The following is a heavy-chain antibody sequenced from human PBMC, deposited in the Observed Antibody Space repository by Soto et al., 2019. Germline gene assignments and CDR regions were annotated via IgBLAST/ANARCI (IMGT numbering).Heavy chain of an antibody. CDR2: IWYDGSNK. D-gene: IGHD3-22*01. CDR3: ERIDSSGQNDY. CDR1: GFTFSSYG. J-gene: IGHJ4*02. Sequence: GGSLRLSCAASGFTFSSYGMHWVRQAPGKGLEWVAVIWYDGSNKYYADSVKGRFTISRDNSKNTLYLQMNSLRAEDTAVYYCERIDSSGQNDYWGQGTLVTVSS. V-gene: IGHV3-33*01.